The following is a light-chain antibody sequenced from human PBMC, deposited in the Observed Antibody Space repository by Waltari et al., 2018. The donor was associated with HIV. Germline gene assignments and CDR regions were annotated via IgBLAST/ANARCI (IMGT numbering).Light chain of an antibody. CDR1: RSVGSS. Sequence: EVVMTQSPATLLESPGKTANLSCRASRSVGSSLAWYQQKPGRSPRLLIYGASSRASDVPPTCSGSGAGTDFSLSISSLRSDDVGIYYCQQYSTWPLTFGRGTTVEIK. J-gene: IGKJ1*01. V-gene: IGKV3-15*01. CDR2: GAS. CDR3: QQYSTWPLT.